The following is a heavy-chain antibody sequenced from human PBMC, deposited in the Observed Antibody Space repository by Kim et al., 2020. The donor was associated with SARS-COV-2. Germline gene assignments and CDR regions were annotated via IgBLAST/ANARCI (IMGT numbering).Heavy chain of an antibody. J-gene: IGHJ5*02. CDR1: GGSISSSSYY. V-gene: IGHV4-39*01. CDR3: ARHGSDYDFWSGNPQPNCWFDP. D-gene: IGHD3-3*01. CDR2: IYYSGST. Sequence: SETLSLTCTVSGGSISSSSYYWGWIRQPPGKGLEWIGSIYYSGSTYYNPSLKSRVTISVDTSKNQFSLKLSSVTAAETAVYYCARHGSDYDFWSGNPQPNCWFDPWGQGTLVTVSS.